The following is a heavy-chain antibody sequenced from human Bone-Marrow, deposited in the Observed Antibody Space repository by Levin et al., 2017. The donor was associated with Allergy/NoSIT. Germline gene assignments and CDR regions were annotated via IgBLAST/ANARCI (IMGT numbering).Heavy chain of an antibody. CDR2: IYYSGTT. CDR3: ARHLKDHEELSGYYLGWFDP. V-gene: IGHV4-39*01. CDR1: GVSVSSSSYY. J-gene: IGHJ5*02. D-gene: IGHD3-22*01. Sequence: SETLSLTCTVSGVSVSSSSYYWGWIRQPPGKGREWIGSIYYSGTTFYKPSLKSRVSISRDTSKNHFSLSVASVTAEDTAFYYCARHLKDHEELSGYYLGWFDPWGQGTLVTVSS.